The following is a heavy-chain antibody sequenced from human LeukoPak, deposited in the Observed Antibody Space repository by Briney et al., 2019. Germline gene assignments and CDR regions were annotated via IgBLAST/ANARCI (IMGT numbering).Heavy chain of an antibody. V-gene: IGHV4-59*01. CDR3: ARGQGIVGATIVGYFDY. CDR2: IYYSGST. D-gene: IGHD1-26*01. Sequence: SETLSLTCTVSGGSISSYYWSWIRQPPGKGLEWIGYIYYSGSTNHNPSLKSRVTVSVDTSKNQFSLKLSSVTAADTAVYYCARGQGIVGATIVGYFDYWGQGTLVTVSS. J-gene: IGHJ4*02. CDR1: GGSISSYY.